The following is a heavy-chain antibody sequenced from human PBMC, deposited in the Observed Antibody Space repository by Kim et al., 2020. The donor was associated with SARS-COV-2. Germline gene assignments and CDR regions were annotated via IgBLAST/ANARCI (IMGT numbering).Heavy chain of an antibody. CDR3: ARHGDSELLWFGELLYRNYYYGMDV. CDR1: GYSFTSYW. CDR2: IDPSDSYT. J-gene: IGHJ6*02. V-gene: IGHV5-10-1*01. D-gene: IGHD3-10*01. Sequence: GESLKISCKGSGYSFTSYWISWVRQMPGKGLEWMGRIDPSDSYTNYSPSFQGHVTISADKSISTAYLQWSSLKASDTAMYYCARHGDSELLWFGELLYRNYYYGMDVWGQGTTVTVSS.